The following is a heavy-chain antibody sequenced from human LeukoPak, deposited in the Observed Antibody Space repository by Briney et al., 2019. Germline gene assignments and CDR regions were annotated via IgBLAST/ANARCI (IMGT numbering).Heavy chain of an antibody. V-gene: IGHV4-30-4*01. J-gene: IGHJ3*02. Sequence: SQTLSLTCTVSGGSISSGDYYWSWIRRPPGKGLEWIGYIYYSGSTYYNPSLKSRVTISVDTSKNRFSLNLSSVTAADTAVYYCARQRAWGGEWAFDIWGQGTVVAVSS. D-gene: IGHD3-3*01. CDR3: ARQRAWGGEWAFDI. CDR1: GGSISSGDYY. CDR2: IYYSGST.